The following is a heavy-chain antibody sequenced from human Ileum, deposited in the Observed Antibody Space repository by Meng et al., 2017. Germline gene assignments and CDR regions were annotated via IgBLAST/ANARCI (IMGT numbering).Heavy chain of an antibody. CDR2: MAYSWST. D-gene: IGHD6-19*01. CDR3: ARGGAVAGVWWYFDL. Sequence: LQEAGPGPGKASAPPPLHCTCYCGPYNNDNLYRVRNPPAPGKGLGLVWKMAYSWSTLFNTALKSRVVISVDTSNNQVSLKLSFVTAADTAVYYCARGGAVAGVWWYFDLWGRGTLVTVSS. CDR1: CGPYNNDNLY. V-gene: IGHV4-39*07. J-gene: IGHJ2*01.